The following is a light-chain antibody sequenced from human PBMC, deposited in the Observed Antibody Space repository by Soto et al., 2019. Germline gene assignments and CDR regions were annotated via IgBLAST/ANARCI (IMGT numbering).Light chain of an antibody. Sequence: QSVLTQPPSASGTPGQRVTISCSGSSSNIETNYVYWYQHLPGAAPKLLINSNDQRPSGVPDRFSASKSGTSASLAISGLRSEDEGDYYCSATDDRLSGPVFGGGTKVTVL. V-gene: IGLV1-47*02. J-gene: IGLJ2*01. CDR1: SSNIETNY. CDR3: SATDDRLSGPV. CDR2: SND.